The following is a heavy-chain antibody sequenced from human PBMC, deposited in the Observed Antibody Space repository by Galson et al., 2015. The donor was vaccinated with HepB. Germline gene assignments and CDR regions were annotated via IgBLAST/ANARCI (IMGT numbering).Heavy chain of an antibody. CDR1: GGTFSSYA. CDR2: IIPIFGTA. Sequence: SVKASCQASGGTFSSYAISWVRQAPGQGLEWMGGIIPIFGTANYAQKFQGRVTITADESTSTAYMELSSLRSEDTAVYYCARIKGGGYSGYDSRYYYYYMDVWGKGTTVTVSS. D-gene: IGHD5-12*01. J-gene: IGHJ6*03. CDR3: ARIKGGGYSGYDSRYYYYYMDV. V-gene: IGHV1-69*13.